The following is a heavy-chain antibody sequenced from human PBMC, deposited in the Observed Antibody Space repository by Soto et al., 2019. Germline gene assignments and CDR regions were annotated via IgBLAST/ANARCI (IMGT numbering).Heavy chain of an antibody. V-gene: IGHV5-51*01. CDR3: ARGMVTIIPFQHYYGMDV. J-gene: IGHJ6*02. CDR1: GYSFTSYW. CDR2: IYPGDSET. D-gene: IGHD5-18*01. Sequence: EVQLVQSGAEVKKPGESLKISCQGSGYSFTSYWIGWVRQMPGKGLEWMGIIYPGDSETRYSTSFQGQVTLSADKSITTAYLQWNNLKASDTAMYYCARGMVTIIPFQHYYGMDVWGQGTSVTVSS.